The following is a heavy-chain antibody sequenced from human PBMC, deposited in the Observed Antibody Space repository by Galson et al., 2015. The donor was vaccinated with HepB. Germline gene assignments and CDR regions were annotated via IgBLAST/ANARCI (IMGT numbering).Heavy chain of an antibody. D-gene: IGHD1-26*01. V-gene: IGHV3-23*01. CDR2: ISSSDDST. CDR1: GFTFSSYA. Sequence: SLRLSCAATGFTFSSYAMSWVRQAPGKGLEWVSTISSSDDSTDYADSVKGRFTIARDNSKNTLYLQTNSLRAEDTAVYYCAKGPLGFLLDYWGQGTLITVSS. J-gene: IGHJ4*02. CDR3: AKGPLGFLLDY.